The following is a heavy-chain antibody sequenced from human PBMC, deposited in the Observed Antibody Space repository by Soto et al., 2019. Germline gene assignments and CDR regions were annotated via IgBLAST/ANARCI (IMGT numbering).Heavy chain of an antibody. CDR2: IYYSGST. CDR1: GGSVSSGSYY. Sequence: QVQLQESGPGLVKPSETLSLTCTVSGGSVSSGSYYWSWIRQPPGKGLEWIGYIYYSGSTNYNPSRKSRVTISVDTSKNQFSLKLRSVTAADTAVYYCAGGNRLHSSDYWGQGTLVTVSS. D-gene: IGHD4-4*01. J-gene: IGHJ4*02. CDR3: AGGNRLHSSDY. V-gene: IGHV4-61*01.